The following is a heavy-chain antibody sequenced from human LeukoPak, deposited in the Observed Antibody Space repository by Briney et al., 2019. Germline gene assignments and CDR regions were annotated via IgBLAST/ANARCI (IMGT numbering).Heavy chain of an antibody. Sequence: GGSLRLSCAASGFTFSSYAMSWVRQAPGKGLEWVSAISGSGDSTYYADSVKGRFTISRDNSKNTLYLQMNSLRAEDTAVYYCGVDIVVVPGAPNWFDPWGQGTLVTVSP. CDR1: GFTFSSYA. CDR2: ISGSGDST. V-gene: IGHV3-23*01. D-gene: IGHD2-2*01. CDR3: GVDIVVVPGAPNWFDP. J-gene: IGHJ5*02.